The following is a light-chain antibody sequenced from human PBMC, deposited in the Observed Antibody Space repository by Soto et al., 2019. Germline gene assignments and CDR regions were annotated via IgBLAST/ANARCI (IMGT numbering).Light chain of an antibody. V-gene: IGKV3-20*01. Sequence: EIVLTQSPGTQSLYPGERATLSCRASQSVSSNYLAWYRQRPGQAPRLLIYGASSRSTGITDRFSGSGSGTDFTLTISRLEPEDFAVYYCQQYGSSPVTFGQGSKLEIK. CDR2: GAS. J-gene: IGKJ2*01. CDR3: QQYGSSPVT. CDR1: QSVSSNY.